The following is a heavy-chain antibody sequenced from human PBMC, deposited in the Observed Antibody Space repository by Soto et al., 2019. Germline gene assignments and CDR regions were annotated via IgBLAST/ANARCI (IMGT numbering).Heavy chain of an antibody. CDR3: AKGYGGDYYYYGMDV. CDR2: ISYDGSNK. V-gene: IGHV3-30*18. Sequence: PVGSMRLSCAACGFTFSSYGMHWVRQAPGKGLEWVAVISYDGSNKYYADSVKGRFTISRDNSKNTLYLQMNSLRAEDTAVYYCAKGYGGDYYYYGMDVWGQGTTVNVSS. CDR1: GFTFSSYG. D-gene: IGHD4-17*01. J-gene: IGHJ6*02.